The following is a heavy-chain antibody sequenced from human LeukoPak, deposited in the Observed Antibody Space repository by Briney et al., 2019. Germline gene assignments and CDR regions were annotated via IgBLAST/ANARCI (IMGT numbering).Heavy chain of an antibody. Sequence: GGSLRLSCAASGFTFSSYSVNWVRQAPGKGLEWVSSISSSSSYIYYADSVKGRFTISRDNAKNSLYLQMNSLRAEDTAVYYCASNSPDCGGDCYFDYWGQGTLVTVSS. CDR2: ISSSSSYI. CDR3: ASNSPDCGGDCYFDY. D-gene: IGHD2-21*02. CDR1: GFTFSSYS. J-gene: IGHJ4*02. V-gene: IGHV3-21*01.